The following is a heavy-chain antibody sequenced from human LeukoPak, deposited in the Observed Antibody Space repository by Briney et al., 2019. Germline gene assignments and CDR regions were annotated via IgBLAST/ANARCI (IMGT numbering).Heavy chain of an antibody. CDR3: ARESRWSGWETYNWFDP. J-gene: IGHJ5*02. D-gene: IGHD6-19*01. V-gene: IGHV3-21*01. CDR2: ISSSSSYI. CDR1: GFTFSSYS. Sequence: AGGSLRLSCAASGFTFSSYSMNWVRQAPGKGLEWVSSISSSSSYIYYADSVKGRFTISRDNAKNSLYLQMSSLRAEDTAVYYYARESRWSGWETYNWFDPWGQGTLVTVSS.